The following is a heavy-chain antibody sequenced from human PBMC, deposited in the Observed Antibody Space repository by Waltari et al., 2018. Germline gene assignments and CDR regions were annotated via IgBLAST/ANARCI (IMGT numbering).Heavy chain of an antibody. CDR3: AREGIAAAGPDY. D-gene: IGHD6-13*01. CDR2: IKQEGSEK. J-gene: IGHJ4*02. CDR1: GFTFSSYG. V-gene: IGHV3-7*01. Sequence: VQLVESGGGVVQPGRSLRLSCAASGFTFSSYGMHWVRQAPGKGLEWVANIKQEGSEKYYVDSVKGRFTISRDNAKNSLYLQMNSLRAEDTAVYYCAREGIAAAGPDYWGQGTLVTVSS.